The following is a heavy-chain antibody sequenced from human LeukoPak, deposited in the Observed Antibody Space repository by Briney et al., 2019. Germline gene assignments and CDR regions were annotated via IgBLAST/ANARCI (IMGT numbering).Heavy chain of an antibody. CDR2: ISGSGGST. V-gene: IGHV3-23*01. J-gene: IGHJ4*02. Sequence: GGSLRLSCAASGFTFSSHAMNWVRQAPGKGLEWVSAISGSGGSTYYADSVKGRFTISRDNSKNTLYLQMNSLRAEDTAVYYCAKTGSSWLGPYYFDYWGQGTLVTVSS. CDR3: AKTGSSWLGPYYFDY. CDR1: GFTFSSHA. D-gene: IGHD6-13*01.